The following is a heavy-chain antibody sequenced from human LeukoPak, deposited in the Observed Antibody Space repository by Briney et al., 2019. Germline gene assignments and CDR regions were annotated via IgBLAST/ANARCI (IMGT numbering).Heavy chain of an antibody. Sequence: SGPTLVKPTQTLTLTSTFTGFSLSTSGVGVGWIRQSPGKALEWLALVYWDDDKRYSPSLKSRLTITKDTSRNRVFLTMTNMDPVDTATYYCAHRGSYFLIDYWGQGSLVTVSS. V-gene: IGHV2-5*02. CDR1: GFSLSTSGVG. D-gene: IGHD3-10*01. CDR2: VYWDDDK. CDR3: AHRGSYFLIDY. J-gene: IGHJ4*02.